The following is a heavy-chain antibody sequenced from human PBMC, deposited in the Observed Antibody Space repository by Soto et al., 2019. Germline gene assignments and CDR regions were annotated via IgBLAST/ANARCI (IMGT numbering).Heavy chain of an antibody. J-gene: IGHJ4*02. CDR3: AKEWVYDSSGWSFDY. D-gene: IGHD3-22*01. CDR1: GFTISSYG. V-gene: IGHV3-30*18. Sequence: QVQLVESGGGVVQPGRSLTLSCAASGFTISSYGMHWVRQAPGKGLEWVAVISNDGSNKYYADSVKGRFTISRDNSKNTLYLQMNSLRAEDTAVYYCAKEWVYDSSGWSFDYWGQGTLVTVSS. CDR2: ISNDGSNK.